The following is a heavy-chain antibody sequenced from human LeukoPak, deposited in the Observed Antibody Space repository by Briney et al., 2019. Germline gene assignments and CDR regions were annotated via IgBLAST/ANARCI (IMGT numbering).Heavy chain of an antibody. Sequence: PSATLSLTCTVSGGSITNTISYWAWMRQSPGKGLEWIGSIYFNGGSTYYNPSLKTRATLLLDTSRNQFSLNLRSVTAADTGVYYCARPMYNSWDRFDPWGQGTQVTVSS. CDR3: ARPMYNSWDRFDP. D-gene: IGHD2/OR15-2a*01. J-gene: IGHJ5*02. V-gene: IGHV4-39*01. CDR1: GGSITNTISY. CDR2: IYFNGGST.